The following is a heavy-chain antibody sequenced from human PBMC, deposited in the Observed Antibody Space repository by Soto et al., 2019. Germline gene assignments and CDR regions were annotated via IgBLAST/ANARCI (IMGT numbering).Heavy chain of an antibody. Sequence: PSETXSLTCSLYGCSFSGYYWSWIRQPPGKGLEWIGEINHSGSTNYNPSLKSRVTISVDTSNNQLSLKMRSVTAAETAVYYCERGINIDVNDKYQFDSWGQGTLVTVSS. CDR2: INHSGST. V-gene: IGHV4-34*01. CDR1: GCSFSGYY. D-gene: IGHD1-1*01. J-gene: IGHJ4*02. CDR3: ERGINIDVNDKYQFDS.